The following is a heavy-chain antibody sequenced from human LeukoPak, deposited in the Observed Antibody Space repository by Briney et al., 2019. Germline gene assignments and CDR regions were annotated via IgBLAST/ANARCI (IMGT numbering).Heavy chain of an antibody. D-gene: IGHD4-11*01. J-gene: IGHJ4*02. CDR1: GGSISSSTYY. V-gene: IGHV4-39*01. Sequence: SETLSLMCTVSGGSISSSTYYWGWIRQPPGKGLEWIGTIYSAGSTYYNPSLKSRVTISVDTSKNQFSLKLSSVTAADTAVYYCARVDYSNCVDFDYWGQGTLVTVSS. CDR2: IYSAGST. CDR3: ARVDYSNCVDFDY.